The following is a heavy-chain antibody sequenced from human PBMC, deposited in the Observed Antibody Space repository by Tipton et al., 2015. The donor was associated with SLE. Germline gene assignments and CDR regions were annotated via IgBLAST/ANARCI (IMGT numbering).Heavy chain of an antibody. J-gene: IGHJ4*02. CDR1: GFTFDDYA. D-gene: IGHD2-15*01. V-gene: IGHV3-53*05. CDR3: ARVLGGLGLFDY. CDR2: IYSGGST. Sequence: SLRLSCAASGFTFDDYAMHWVRQAPGKGLEWVSVIYSGGSTYYADSVKGRFTISRDNSKNTLYLQMNSLRAEDTAVYYCARVLGGLGLFDYWGQGTLVTVSS.